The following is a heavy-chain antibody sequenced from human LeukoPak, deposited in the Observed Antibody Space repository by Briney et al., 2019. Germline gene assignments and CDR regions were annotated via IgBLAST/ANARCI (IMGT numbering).Heavy chain of an antibody. D-gene: IGHD2-15*01. CDR3: VRALGYCSSGSCYYYDY. CDR2: IYPGDSET. V-gene: IGHV5-51*01. CDR1: GYRFSSYW. J-gene: IGHJ4*02. Sequence: GESLKISCKGSGYRFSSYWIGWARQMPGKGLEWMGIIYPGDSETRYSPSFQGQVTISADKSISTAYLQWSSLKASDTVMYYCVRALGYCSSGSCYYYDYWGQGTLVTVSS.